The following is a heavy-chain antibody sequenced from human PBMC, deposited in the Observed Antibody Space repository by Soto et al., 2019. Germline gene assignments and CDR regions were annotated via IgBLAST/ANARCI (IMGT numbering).Heavy chain of an antibody. CDR1: GFTFSSYG. Sequence: GGSLRLSCAASGFTFSSYGMHWVRQAPGKGLEWVAVIWYDGSNKYYADSVKGRFTISRDNSKNTLYLQMNSLRAEDTAVYYCARDSSGRSDAFDIWGQGTMVTVSS. D-gene: IGHD1-26*01. V-gene: IGHV3-33*01. CDR2: IWYDGSNK. CDR3: ARDSSGRSDAFDI. J-gene: IGHJ3*02.